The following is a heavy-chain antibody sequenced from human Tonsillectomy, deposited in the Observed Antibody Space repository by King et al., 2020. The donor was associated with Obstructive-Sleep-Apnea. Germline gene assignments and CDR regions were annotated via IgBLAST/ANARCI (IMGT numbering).Heavy chain of an antibody. Sequence: VQLVESGGGVVQPGRSLRLSCVVSGFTFSSYGMHWVRQAPGKGLEWVAVISYDGSNKYYADSVKGRFTISRDNSKNTLYLQMNSLRAEDTAVYYCAKDRVRYYGSGSYYNGAWNYNYGMDVWGQGTTVTVSS. CDR2: ISYDGSNK. V-gene: IGHV3-30*18. J-gene: IGHJ6*02. D-gene: IGHD3-10*01. CDR3: AKDRVRYYGSGSYYNGAWNYNYGMDV. CDR1: GFTFSSYG.